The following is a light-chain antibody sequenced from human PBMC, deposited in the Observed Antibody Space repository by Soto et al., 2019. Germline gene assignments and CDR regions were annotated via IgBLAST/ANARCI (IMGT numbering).Light chain of an antibody. J-gene: IGKJ1*01. CDR3: QQYGSSPWT. CDR2: GAS. Sequence: EIVLTQSPGTLSLSPGERATLSCRASQSVSSSYLAGYQQKPGQDQRLLSYGASSRATGIPDRCSGIGSGTDFTLTSSRLEPEDFAVYYCQQYGSSPWTFGQGTKVDIK. CDR1: QSVSSSY. V-gene: IGKV3-20*01.